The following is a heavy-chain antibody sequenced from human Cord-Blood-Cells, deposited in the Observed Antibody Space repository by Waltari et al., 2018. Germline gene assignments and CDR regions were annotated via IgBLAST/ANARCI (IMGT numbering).Heavy chain of an antibody. Sequence: QVQLQQWGAGLLKPSETLSLTCAVYGGSFSGYYWSWIRPPPGKGLEWIGEINHSESTNYNPSRKSRVTISVGTAKNQFSLKLSSVTAADTAVYYCARVTYDFWSGYYEYFQHWGQGTLVTVSS. CDR1: GGSFSGYY. V-gene: IGHV4-34*01. CDR2: INHSEST. CDR3: ARVTYDFWSGYYEYFQH. J-gene: IGHJ1*01. D-gene: IGHD3-3*01.